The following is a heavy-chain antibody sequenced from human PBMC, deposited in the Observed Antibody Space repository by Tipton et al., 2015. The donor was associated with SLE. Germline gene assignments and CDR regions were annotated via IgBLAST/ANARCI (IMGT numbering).Heavy chain of an antibody. D-gene: IGHD1-14*01. CDR2: IRYDGNSK. J-gene: IGHJ3*02. CDR1: GITFSLYG. Sequence: SLRLSCAASGITFSLYGMQWVRQAPGKGLEWLTFIRYDGNSKYYADSVKGRFTISRDNAKNTLYPQMNSLRAEDTAVYYCARVTTGAFDMWGQGTKVTVSS. CDR3: ARVTTGAFDM. V-gene: IGHV3-30*02.